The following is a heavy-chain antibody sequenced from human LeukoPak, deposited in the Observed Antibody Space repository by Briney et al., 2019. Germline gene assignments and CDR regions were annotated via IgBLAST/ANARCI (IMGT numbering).Heavy chain of an antibody. Sequence: GGSLRLSCAASGFTFDDYAMRWVRQAPGKGLEWVSGISWNSGRIGYVDSVKGRFTISRDNAKNSLYLQMNSLKPEDMAVYYCAKSTYYDFWSGYLDYWGQGTRVTVSS. D-gene: IGHD3-3*01. CDR1: GFTFDDYA. V-gene: IGHV3-9*03. CDR3: AKSTYYDFWSGYLDY. CDR2: ISWNSGRI. J-gene: IGHJ4*02.